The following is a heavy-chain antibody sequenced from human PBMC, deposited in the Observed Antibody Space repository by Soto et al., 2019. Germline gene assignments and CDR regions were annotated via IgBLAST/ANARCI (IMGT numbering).Heavy chain of an antibody. CDR2: IYYSGST. J-gene: IGHJ5*02. CDR1: GGSISSGGYY. D-gene: IGHD3-10*01. CDR3: ARSHPGSESYPTNWFNP. V-gene: IGHV4-31*03. Sequence: QVQLQESGPGLVKPSQTLSLTCTVSGGSISSGGYYWSWIRQHPGKGLEWIGYIYYSGSTYYNPSLKSRVTISVDTSKNQFSLKLSSVTAADTAVYYCARSHPGSESYPTNWFNPWGQGTLVTVSS.